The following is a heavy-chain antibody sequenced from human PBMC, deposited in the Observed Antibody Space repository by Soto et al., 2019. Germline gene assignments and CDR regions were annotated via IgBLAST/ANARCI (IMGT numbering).Heavy chain of an antibody. Sequence: QLQLQESGPGLVKPSETLSLTCTVSGGSISSSSYYWGWIRQPPGKGLEWIGRIYYSGSTYYNPSLKSRVTISVDTSKNQFSLKLSSVTAADTAVYYCASPLAATNAFDIWGQGTMVTVSS. V-gene: IGHV4-39*01. CDR1: GGSISSSSYY. CDR3: ASPLAATNAFDI. CDR2: IYYSGST. J-gene: IGHJ3*02. D-gene: IGHD2-15*01.